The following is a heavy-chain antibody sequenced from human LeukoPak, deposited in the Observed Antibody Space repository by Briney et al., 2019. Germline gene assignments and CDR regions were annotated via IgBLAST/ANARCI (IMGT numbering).Heavy chain of an antibody. CDR1: GGTFSSYA. J-gene: IGHJ3*02. CDR3: ARDPRCSSTSCYTRGGDAFDI. D-gene: IGHD2-2*02. CDR2: IIPIFGTA. Sequence: SVKVSCKASGGTFSSYAISWVRQAPGQGLEWMGGIIPIFGTANYAQKFQGRVTITTDESTSTAYMELSSLRSEDTAVYYCARDPRCSSTSCYTRGGDAFDIWGQGTMVTVSS. V-gene: IGHV1-69*05.